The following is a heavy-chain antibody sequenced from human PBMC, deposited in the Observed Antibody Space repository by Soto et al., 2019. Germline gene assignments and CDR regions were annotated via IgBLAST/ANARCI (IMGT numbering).Heavy chain of an antibody. D-gene: IGHD3-3*02. J-gene: IGHJ5*02. CDR3: ARGRRSHYWFDP. Sequence: ASVKVSCKASVYTFTSYYMHWVRQAPAQGLEWMGIINSSYGSTSYAQKLRGRATMTSDTHTSTVYMELSSLRSEDTAVYCCARGRRSHYWFDPWGQGTLVTVSS. CDR1: VYTFTSYY. CDR2: INSSYGST. V-gene: IGHV1-46*01.